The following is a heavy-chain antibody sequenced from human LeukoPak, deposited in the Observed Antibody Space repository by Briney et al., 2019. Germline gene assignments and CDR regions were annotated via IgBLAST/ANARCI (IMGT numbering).Heavy chain of an antibody. J-gene: IGHJ4*02. CDR1: GGSISSYY. Sequence: SETLSLTCTVSGGSISSYYWSWIRQPPGKGLEWIGYIYYSGSTNYNPSLKSRVTISVDTSKNQFSLKLSSVTAADTAVYYCARVGSSSPFDYWGQRTLVTVSS. D-gene: IGHD6-13*01. CDR2: IYYSGST. CDR3: ARVGSSSPFDY. V-gene: IGHV4-59*01.